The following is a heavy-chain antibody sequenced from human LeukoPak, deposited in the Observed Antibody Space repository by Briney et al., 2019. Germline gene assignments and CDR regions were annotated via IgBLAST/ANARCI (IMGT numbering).Heavy chain of an antibody. CDR2: ISAYNGDT. V-gene: IGHV1-18*01. Sequence: GASVKASCKASGYTFTSHGISWVRQAPGQGLEWMGWISAYNGDTKYAQNLQGRVTLTTNTLTTTAYLELRSLTSDDTAVYYCARDPSNTSGWKTWFDPWGQGTLVTVSS. D-gene: IGHD6-19*01. CDR1: GYTFTSHG. CDR3: ARDPSNTSGWKTWFDP. J-gene: IGHJ5*02.